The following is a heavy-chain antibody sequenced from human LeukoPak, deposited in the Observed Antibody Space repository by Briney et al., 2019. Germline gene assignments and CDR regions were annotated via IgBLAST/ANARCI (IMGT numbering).Heavy chain of an antibody. V-gene: IGHV3-7*03. J-gene: IGHJ4*02. CDR1: GFTFSSYW. CDR2: IKQDGSEK. D-gene: IGHD6-19*01. Sequence: GGSLRLSCAASGFTFSSYWMSWVRQAPGKGLEWVANIKQDGSEKYNVDSVKGRFTISRDNAKNSLYLQMNSLRAEDTAVYYCAKAYSSGWYDYWGQGTLVTVSS. CDR3: AKAYSSGWYDY.